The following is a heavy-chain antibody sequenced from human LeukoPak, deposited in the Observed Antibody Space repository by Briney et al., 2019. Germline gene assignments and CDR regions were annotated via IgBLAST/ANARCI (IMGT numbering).Heavy chain of an antibody. V-gene: IGHV4-39*01. CDR2: IYYSGST. CDR3: ARVLDYGDYAWFDP. Sequence: KPSETLSLTCTVSGGSISSSSYYWGWIRQPPGKGLEWIGSIYYSGSTYYNPSLKSRVTISVDTSKNQFSLKLSSVTAADTAVYYCARVLDYGDYAWFDPWGQGTLVTVSS. CDR1: GGSISSSSYY. D-gene: IGHD4-17*01. J-gene: IGHJ5*02.